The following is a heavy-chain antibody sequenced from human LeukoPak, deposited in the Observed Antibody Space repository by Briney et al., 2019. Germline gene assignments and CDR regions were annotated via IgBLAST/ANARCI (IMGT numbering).Heavy chain of an antibody. CDR3: AKGGYSYGYGDY. D-gene: IGHD5-18*01. Sequence: GGSLRLSCAASGFTFDDYAMHWVRQAPGKGLEWVSGISWNSGSIGYADSVKGRFTISRGNAKNSLYLQMNSLRAEDTALYYCAKGGYSYGYGDYWGQGTLVTVSS. J-gene: IGHJ4*02. CDR2: ISWNSGSI. CDR1: GFTFDDYA. V-gene: IGHV3-9*01.